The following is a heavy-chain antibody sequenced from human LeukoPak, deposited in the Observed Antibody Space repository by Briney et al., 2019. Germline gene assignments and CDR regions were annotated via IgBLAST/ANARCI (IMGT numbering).Heavy chain of an antibody. D-gene: IGHD6-6*01. CDR2: MNPNSGNT. V-gene: IGHV1-8*01. Sequence: ASVKVSCKASGYTFTSYDINWGRQATGQGLEWMGGMNPNSGNTGYAQKFQGRVTMTRNTSISPAYMALSSLGSEDPDAYYCARGQSTSIAARWWFDPWGQGTLVTVSS. J-gene: IGHJ5*02. CDR1: GYTFTSYD. CDR3: ARGQSTSIAARWWFDP.